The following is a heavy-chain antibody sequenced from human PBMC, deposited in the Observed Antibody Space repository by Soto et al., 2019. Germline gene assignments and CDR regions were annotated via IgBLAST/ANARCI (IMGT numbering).Heavy chain of an antibody. CDR2: FDPEDGET. J-gene: IGHJ6*04. D-gene: IGHD3-3*01. Sequence: ASVKVSCKVSGYTLTELSMHWVRQAPGKGLEWMGGFDPEDGETIYAQKFQGRVTMTEDTSTDTAYMELSSLRSEDTAVYYCAIRVSGYYTGGGGQDVWGKGTTVTVSS. V-gene: IGHV1-24*01. CDR1: GYTLTELS. CDR3: AIRVSGYYTGGGGQDV.